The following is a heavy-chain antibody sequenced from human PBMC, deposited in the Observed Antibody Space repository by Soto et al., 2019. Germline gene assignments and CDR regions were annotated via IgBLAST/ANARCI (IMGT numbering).Heavy chain of an antibody. D-gene: IGHD2-15*01. CDR2: IIPIFGTA. CDR1: GGTFSSYA. J-gene: IGHJ4*02. Sequence: QVQLVQSGAEVKKPGSSVKVSCKASGGTFSSYAISWVRQAPGQGLEWMGGIIPIFGTANYAQKFQGRVTITADESTSTAYMELSSLRSEDTAVYYCARDGWYCSGGSCYYFDYWVQGTLVTVSS. V-gene: IGHV1-69*01. CDR3: ARDGWYCSGGSCYYFDY.